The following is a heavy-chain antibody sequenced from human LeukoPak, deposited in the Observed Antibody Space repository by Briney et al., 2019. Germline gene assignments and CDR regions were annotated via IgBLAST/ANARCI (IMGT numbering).Heavy chain of an antibody. D-gene: IGHD2-2*01. CDR1: GYTFSSYY. CDR2: INPSGGST. V-gene: IGHV1-46*01. CDR3: ARLGVYCSSNSCYEGY. J-gene: IGHJ4*02. Sequence: ASVKVSCKASGYTFSSYYMHWMRQPPGQGLEWMGIINPSGGSTSYEQKFQGSVTMTKDMFTSTVYMELSSLRSEDTAVYYCARLGVYCSSNSCYEGYWGQGTLVTVSS.